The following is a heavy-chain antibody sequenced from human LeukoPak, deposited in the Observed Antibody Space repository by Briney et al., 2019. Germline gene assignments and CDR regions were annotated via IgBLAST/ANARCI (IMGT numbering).Heavy chain of an antibody. CDR2: IKQDGSEQ. V-gene: IGHV3-7*01. CDR1: GFIFSSYA. Sequence: GGSLRLSCAASGFIFSSYAISWLRQAPGKGLEWVANIKQDGSEQHYVDSVRGRFTISRDNAKNSLYLQMNSLRAEDTAVYYCARDMSEYYNSSGYRVFWGQGTLVTVSS. J-gene: IGHJ4*02. CDR3: ARDMSEYYNSSGYRVF. D-gene: IGHD3-22*01.